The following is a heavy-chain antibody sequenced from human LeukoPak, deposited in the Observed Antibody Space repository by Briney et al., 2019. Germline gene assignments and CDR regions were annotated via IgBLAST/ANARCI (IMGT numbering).Heavy chain of an antibody. J-gene: IGHJ4*02. V-gene: IGHV4-39*01. CDR2: IYYSGST. Sequence: SETLSLTCTVSGGSISSSSYYWGWIRQPPGKGLEWIGSIYYSGSTYYNPSLKSRVTISVDTSKNQFSLKLSSVTAADTAVYYCARHQTSGYDFGYSDYWGQGTLVTVSS. D-gene: IGHD5-12*01. CDR1: GGSISSSSYY. CDR3: ARHQTSGYDFGYSDY.